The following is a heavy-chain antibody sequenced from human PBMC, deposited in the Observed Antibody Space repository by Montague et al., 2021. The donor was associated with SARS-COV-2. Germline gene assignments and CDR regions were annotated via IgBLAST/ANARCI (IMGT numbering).Heavy chain of an antibody. V-gene: IGHV4-59*13. J-gene: IGHJ6*02. Sequence: SETLSLTCTVSGGSLSTYYWSWIRQPPGKGLECIGYIYYTGNTNYNPSLKSQVTISVDTSKNQFSLKLGSVTAADTAVYYCARFFGPYYYGLDVWGRGTTVTVSS. D-gene: IGHD3-10*01. CDR2: IYYTGNT. CDR3: ARFFGPYYYGLDV. CDR1: GGSLSTYY.